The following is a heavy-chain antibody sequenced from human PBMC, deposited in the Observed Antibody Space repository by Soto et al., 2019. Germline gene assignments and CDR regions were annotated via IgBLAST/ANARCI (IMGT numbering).Heavy chain of an antibody. D-gene: IGHD4-4*01. CDR2: IYSAGST. J-gene: IGHJ5*02. CDR1: GFIVSSSY. Sequence: EVQVVESGGGLVQPGGSLRLSCAASGFIVSSSYMSWVRQAPGKGLEWVAVIYSAGSTYYADSVKGRFTIYRDSSKNTLYRQMDSLRAEDTAVYYCAISPTRTNYADGFDPCGQGTLVTVSS. CDR3: AISPTRTNYADGFDP. V-gene: IGHV3-66*01.